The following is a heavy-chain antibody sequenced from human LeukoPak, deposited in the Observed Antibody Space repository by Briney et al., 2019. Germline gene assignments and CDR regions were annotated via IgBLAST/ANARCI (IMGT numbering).Heavy chain of an antibody. V-gene: IGHV4-39*07. CDR1: GGSISSSSYY. CDR3: ARGGQKRITPKQYNWFDP. D-gene: IGHD2-15*01. Sequence: SETLSLTCTVSGGSISSSSYYWGWIRQPPGKGLEWIGEINHSGSTNYNPSLKSRVTISVDTSKNQFSLKLSSVTAADTAVYYCARGGQKRITPKQYNWFDPWGQGTLVTVSS. J-gene: IGHJ5*02. CDR2: INHSGST.